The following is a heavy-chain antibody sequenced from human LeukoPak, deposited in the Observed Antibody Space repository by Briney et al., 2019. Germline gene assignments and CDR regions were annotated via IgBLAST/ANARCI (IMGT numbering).Heavy chain of an antibody. D-gene: IGHD7-27*01. CDR3: ARGNTNWGCCFDL. CDR2: TYYRSKWYN. J-gene: IGHJ2*01. Sequence: SQTLSLTCAISGDSVSSNSAAWNWIRQSPSRGLEWLGRTYYRSKWYNDYAESVESRTTINPDTSKNQFSLQLNSVTPEDTAVYYCARGNTNWGCCFDLWGRGTLVTVSS. CDR1: GDSVSSNSAA. V-gene: IGHV6-1*01.